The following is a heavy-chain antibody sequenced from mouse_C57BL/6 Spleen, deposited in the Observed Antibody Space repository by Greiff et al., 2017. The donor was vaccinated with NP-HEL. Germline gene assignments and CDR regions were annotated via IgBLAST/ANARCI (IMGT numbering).Heavy chain of an antibody. CDR1: GYSITSDY. CDR2: ISYSGST. Sequence: DVKLQESGPGLAKPSQTLSLTCSVTGYSITSDYWNWIRNFPGNTLEYMGYISYSGSTYYNPSLKSRISITRDTSKNQYYLQLNSVTTEDTATYYCAHYGSSGYFDYWGQGTTLTVSS. J-gene: IGHJ2*01. CDR3: AHYGSSGYFDY. D-gene: IGHD1-1*01. V-gene: IGHV3-8*01.